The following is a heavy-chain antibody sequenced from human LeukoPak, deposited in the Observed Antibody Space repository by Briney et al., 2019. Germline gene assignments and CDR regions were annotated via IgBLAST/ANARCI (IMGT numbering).Heavy chain of an antibody. Sequence: SETLSLTCAVSGGSISSGAYWGWVRQPPGKGLEWIGTIYHSGTTYYNPSLNSRVTISIDTSKNQFSLKLSSVTAADTAVYYCANSWYYLDSSGLPKSDAFDRWAKGHWSPSLQ. CDR2: IYHSGTT. CDR3: ANSWYYLDSSGLPKSDAFDR. D-gene: IGHD3-22*01. J-gene: IGHJ3*01. CDR1: GGSISSGAY. V-gene: IGHV4-38-2*01.